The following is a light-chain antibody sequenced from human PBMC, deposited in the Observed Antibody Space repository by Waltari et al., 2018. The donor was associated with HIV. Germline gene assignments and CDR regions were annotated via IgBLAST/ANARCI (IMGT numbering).Light chain of an antibody. Sequence: SSDLTQAPSVSVSPGQTASISCSGHELANQYVHWYQEKAGQAPVLVIFRDSERPLGIPERISGSRSGILATLTISGVLAEDEADYYCQSAATSGTSVVFGGWTKLTVL. CDR2: RDS. CDR1: ELANQY. CDR3: QSAATSGTSVV. J-gene: IGLJ2*01. V-gene: IGLV3-25*03.